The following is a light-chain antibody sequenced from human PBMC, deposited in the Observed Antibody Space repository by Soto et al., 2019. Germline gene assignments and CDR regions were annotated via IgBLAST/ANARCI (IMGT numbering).Light chain of an antibody. J-gene: IGKJ3*01. Sequence: EIVLTQSPGTLSLSPGQRATLSCRASQNVSNSYLAWYRQKPGQAPRLLIYGASRRAAGIPDRVSGSGSGADFTLTISRLEPEDFAVYYCQQYGSSPQFGPGTKVDL. CDR1: QNVSNSY. CDR3: QQYGSSPQ. V-gene: IGKV3-20*01. CDR2: GAS.